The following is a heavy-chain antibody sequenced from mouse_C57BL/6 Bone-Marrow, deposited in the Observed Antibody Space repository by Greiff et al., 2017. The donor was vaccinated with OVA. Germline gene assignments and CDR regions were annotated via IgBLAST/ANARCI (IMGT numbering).Heavy chain of an antibody. CDR2: IDPENGDT. CDR1: GFNIKDDY. CDR3: TTWVVTTGYYYAMDD. V-gene: IGHV14-4*01. D-gene: IGHD2-2*01. Sequence: EVQLQQSGAELVRPGASVKLSCTASGFNIKDDYMHWVKQRPEQGLEWIGWIDPENGDTEYPSKFQGKATITADTSSNTAYLQLSSLTSEDTAVYYCTTWVVTTGYYYAMDDWGQGTSVTVSS. J-gene: IGHJ4*01.